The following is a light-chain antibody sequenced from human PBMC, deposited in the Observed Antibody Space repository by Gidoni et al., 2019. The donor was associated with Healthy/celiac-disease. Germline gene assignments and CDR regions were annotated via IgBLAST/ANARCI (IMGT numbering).Light chain of an antibody. CDR2: QDS. Sequence: SYELTQPPSVSVSPGQTASITCSGDNLGDKYACWYQQKPGQSPVLVIYQDSKRPSGIPERFSGSNSGNTATLTISGTQAMDEADYYCQAWDSSTAVFGGGTKLTDL. V-gene: IGLV3-1*01. CDR1: NLGDKY. CDR3: QAWDSSTAV. J-gene: IGLJ2*01.